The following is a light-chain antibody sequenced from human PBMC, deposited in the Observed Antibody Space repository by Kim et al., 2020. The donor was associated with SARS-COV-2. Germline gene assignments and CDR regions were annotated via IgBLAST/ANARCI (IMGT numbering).Light chain of an antibody. CDR3: SSYAGNLGSI. V-gene: IGLV2-8*01. Sequence: QSVLTQPPSASGSPGQSVTISCTGTSSDVGGYNYVSWYQQHPGKTPKLIIYEVTKRPSGVPDRFSGSKSGSTASLTVSGLQAEDEADFYCSSYAGNLGSIFGTGTKVTVL. CDR1: SSDVGGYNY. CDR2: EVT. J-gene: IGLJ1*01.